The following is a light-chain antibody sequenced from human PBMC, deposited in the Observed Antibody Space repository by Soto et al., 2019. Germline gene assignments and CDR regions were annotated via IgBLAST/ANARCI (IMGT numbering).Light chain of an antibody. CDR1: QSISTW. J-gene: IGKJ1*01. CDR3: QQYDSYSLT. Sequence: DIQMTQSPSTLSASVGDRVTITCRASQSISTWLAWYQQKPGKAPKLLIYKASSLESWVPSRFNGSGSGTEFSLSISNLQPDDFATYFCQQYDSYSLTFGQGTKVEIK. V-gene: IGKV1-5*03. CDR2: KAS.